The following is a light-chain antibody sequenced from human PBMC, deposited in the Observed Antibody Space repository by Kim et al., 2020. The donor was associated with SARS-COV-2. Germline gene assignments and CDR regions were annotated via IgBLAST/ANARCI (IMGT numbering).Light chain of an antibody. CDR2: QDT. V-gene: IGLV3-1*01. CDR3: QAWATSTVV. Sequence: VSHGQTATITCSGDKLGDKYVCWYQQKPGQSPILVIYQDTKRPSGIPERFSGSNSGNTATLTISGTQAMDEADYYCQAWATSTVVFGGGTQLTVL. J-gene: IGLJ2*01. CDR1: KLGDKY.